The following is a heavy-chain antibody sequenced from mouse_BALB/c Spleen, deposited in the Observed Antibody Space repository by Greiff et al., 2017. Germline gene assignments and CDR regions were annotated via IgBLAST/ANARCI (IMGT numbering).Heavy chain of an antibody. CDR2: ISYDGSN. CDR1: GYSITSGYY. D-gene: IGHD1-1*01. V-gene: IGHV3-6*02. J-gene: IGHJ1*01. CDR3: ARDRALYYGSSYWYFDV. Sequence: EVQLQQSGPGLVKPSQSLSLTCSVTGYSITSGYYWNWIRQFPGNKLEWMGYISYDGSNNYNPSLKNRISITRDTSKNQFFLKLNSVTTEDTATYYCARDRALYYGSSYWYFDVWGAGTTVTVSS.